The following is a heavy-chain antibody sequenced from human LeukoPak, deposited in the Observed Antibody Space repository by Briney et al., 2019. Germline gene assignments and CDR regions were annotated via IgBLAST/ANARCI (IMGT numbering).Heavy chain of an antibody. CDR2: VHPSGTS. Sequence: PSETLSLTCAVSGGSILTTNWWSWVRQPPGKGLEWIGEVHPSGTSNYNPSLKSRVSMSIDKSKNQLSLKLTSVTAADTAMYYCARESGAFSPFGFWGQGTLVTVSS. D-gene: IGHD1-26*01. CDR3: ARESGAFSPFGF. V-gene: IGHV4-4*02. CDR1: GGSILTTNW. J-gene: IGHJ4*02.